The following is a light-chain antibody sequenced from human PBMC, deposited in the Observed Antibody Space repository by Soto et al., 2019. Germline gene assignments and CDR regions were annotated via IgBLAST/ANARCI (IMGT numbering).Light chain of an antibody. CDR2: DTS. J-gene: IGKJ4*01. V-gene: IGKV3-11*01. CDR3: QQRSNWLLT. Sequence: EIVMTQSPATLSVSPGERITLSCRASQSVRSYLAWYQQKPGQAPRLLIYDTSNRATGIPARFSGSGSGTDFTLTISSLEPEDFAVYYCQQRSNWLLTFGGGTKVDIK. CDR1: QSVRSY.